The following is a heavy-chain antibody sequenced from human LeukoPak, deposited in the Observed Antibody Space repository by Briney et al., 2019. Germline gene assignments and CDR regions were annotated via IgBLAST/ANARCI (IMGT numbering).Heavy chain of an antibody. J-gene: IGHJ5*02. CDR2: IYHSGST. D-gene: IGHD2-15*01. Sequence: PSETLSLTCAVSGGSISSSNRWSWVRRPPGKGLEWIGEIYHSGSTNYNPSLKSRVTISVDKSKNQFSLKLSSVTAADTAVYYCARLPRGYCSGGSCYSWWFDPWGQGTLVTVSS. CDR1: GGSISSSNR. V-gene: IGHV4-4*02. CDR3: ARLPRGYCSGGSCYSWWFDP.